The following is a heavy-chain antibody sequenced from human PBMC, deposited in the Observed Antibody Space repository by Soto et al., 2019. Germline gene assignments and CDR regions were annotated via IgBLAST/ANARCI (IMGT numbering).Heavy chain of an antibody. Sequence: GESLKISCKGSGYSFTKYWIGWVRQMPGKGLEWMAIIYPDESDTRYSPSFQGQVTISADKSISTAYLQWSSLKASDTAMYYCARHAGGRYNWFDPWGQGTQVTVSS. CDR2: IYPDESDT. V-gene: IGHV5-51*01. CDR3: ARHAGGRYNWFDP. CDR1: GYSFTKYW. J-gene: IGHJ5*02. D-gene: IGHD6-19*01.